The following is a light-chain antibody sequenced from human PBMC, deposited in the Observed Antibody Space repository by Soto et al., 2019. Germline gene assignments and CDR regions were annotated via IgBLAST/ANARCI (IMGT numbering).Light chain of an antibody. CDR3: SSYRSSSTGV. J-gene: IGLJ2*01. Sequence: QSVLTQPASVSGSPGQSITISCTGTNSDVGGYNYVSWYQQHPGKAPKLMIYEVSNRPSGVSNRFSGSKSGNTASLTISGLQAEDEADYYCSSYRSSSTGVFGGGTKLTV. CDR2: EVS. CDR1: NSDVGGYNY. V-gene: IGLV2-14*01.